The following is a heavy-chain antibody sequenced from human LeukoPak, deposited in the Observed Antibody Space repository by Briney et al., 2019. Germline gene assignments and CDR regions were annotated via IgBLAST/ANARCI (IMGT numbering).Heavy chain of an antibody. D-gene: IGHD3-22*01. Sequence: SETLSLTCTVSGGSISSYYWSWIRQPAGKGLEWIGRIYTSGSTNYNPSLKSRVTMSVDTSKNQFSLKLSSVTAADTAVYYCARDYYYDRSGYYPDAFDIWGQGTMVTVSS. CDR3: ARDYYYDRSGYYPDAFDI. J-gene: IGHJ3*02. CDR1: GGSISSYY. V-gene: IGHV4-4*07. CDR2: IYTSGST.